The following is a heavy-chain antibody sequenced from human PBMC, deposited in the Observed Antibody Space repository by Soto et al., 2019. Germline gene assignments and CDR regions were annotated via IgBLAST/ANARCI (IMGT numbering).Heavy chain of an antibody. D-gene: IGHD1-20*01. Sequence: QVQLVESGGGVVQPGRSLRLSCAASGFIFSSYAMHWVRQAPGKGLEWVAVISYDGSNKYHADSVKGRFTISRDNSKNTLYLQMNSLRAEDTAVYYCAREGRIAGGFDSWGQGTLVTVSS. V-gene: IGHV3-30-3*01. J-gene: IGHJ4*02. CDR1: GFIFSSYA. CDR3: AREGRIAGGFDS. CDR2: ISYDGSNK.